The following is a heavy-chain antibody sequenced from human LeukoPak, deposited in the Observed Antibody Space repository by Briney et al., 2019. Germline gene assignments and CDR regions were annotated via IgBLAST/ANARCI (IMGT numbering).Heavy chain of an antibody. CDR1: GGSISSSGYY. Sequence: SETLSLTCTVSGGSISSSGYYWSWIRQPPGKGLEWIGEINHSGSTNYNPSLKSRVTISVDTSKNQFSLKLSSVTAADTAVYYCARSDGYGLVGIWGQGTMVTVSS. J-gene: IGHJ3*02. CDR2: INHSGST. CDR3: ARSDGYGLVGI. D-gene: IGHD3-10*01. V-gene: IGHV4-39*07.